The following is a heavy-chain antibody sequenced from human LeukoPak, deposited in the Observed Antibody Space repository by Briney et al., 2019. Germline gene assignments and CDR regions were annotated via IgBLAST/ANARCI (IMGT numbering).Heavy chain of an antibody. CDR2: MNPNSGNT. CDR1: GYTFTSYD. J-gene: IGHJ4*02. CDR3: ARDATPAIADF. Sequence: ASVKVSCKASGYTFTSYDINWVRQATGQGLEWMGWMNPNSGNTGYAQKFQGRVTMTRDTSISTAYMELSRLRSDDTAVYYCARDATPAIADFWGQGTLVTVSS. V-gene: IGHV1-8*01.